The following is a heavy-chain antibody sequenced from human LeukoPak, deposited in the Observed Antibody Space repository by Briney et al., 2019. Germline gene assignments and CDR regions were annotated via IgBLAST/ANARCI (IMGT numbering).Heavy chain of an antibody. V-gene: IGHV4-59*01. Sequence: SETLSLTCTVSGGSISGYVWHWIRQPPGKALEWIGNIYYSGSTNYNPSLKSRVTMSVDTSKNQFSLNLSSVTAADTAVYYCARGRIGGPKAPFDYWGRGTLVTVSS. J-gene: IGHJ4*02. CDR2: IYYSGST. D-gene: IGHD3-16*01. CDR3: ARGRIGGPKAPFDY. CDR1: GGSISGYV.